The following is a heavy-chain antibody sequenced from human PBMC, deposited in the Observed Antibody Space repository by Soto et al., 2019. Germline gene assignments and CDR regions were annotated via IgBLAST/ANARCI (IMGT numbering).Heavy chain of an antibody. D-gene: IGHD2-8*01. CDR1: GGTFSSYA. CDR2: IIPIFGTA. Sequence: GASVKVSCKASGGTFSSYAISWVRQAPGQGLEWMGGIIPIFGTANYAQKFQGRVTITADESTSTAYMELSSLRSEDTAVYYCARVEDIVHPYGMDVWGQGTTVTVSS. J-gene: IGHJ6*02. CDR3: ARVEDIVHPYGMDV. V-gene: IGHV1-69*13.